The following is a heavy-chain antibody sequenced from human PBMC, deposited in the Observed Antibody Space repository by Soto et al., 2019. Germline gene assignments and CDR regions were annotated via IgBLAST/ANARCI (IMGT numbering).Heavy chain of an antibody. J-gene: IGHJ6*02. CDR2: ILYDGSNK. CDR3: AKSRDAYNFYFYYGMDV. CDR1: GFTFTRYS. V-gene: IGHV3-30*18. D-gene: IGHD1-1*01. Sequence: PGGSLRLSCAASGFTFTRYSMNWVRQAPGKGLEWVALILYDGSNKYYADSVKGRFTISRDNSKNTLYLQVSSLRAEDTAVYYCAKSRDAYNFYFYYGMDVWGQGTSVTVSS.